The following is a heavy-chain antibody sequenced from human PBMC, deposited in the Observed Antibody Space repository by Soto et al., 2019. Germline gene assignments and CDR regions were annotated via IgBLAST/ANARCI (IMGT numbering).Heavy chain of an antibody. CDR1: GFTFGSYA. CDR2: ISGSGGST. CDR3: AKDVDAVPAAIFDY. J-gene: IGHJ4*02. V-gene: IGHV3-23*01. Sequence: GESLKISCAASGFTFGSYAMSWVRQAPGKGLEWVSFISGSGGSTYYADSVKGRFTISRDNSKNTLYLQMNSLRAEDTAIYYCAKDVDAVPAAIFDYWGQGTLVTVSS. D-gene: IGHD2-2*01.